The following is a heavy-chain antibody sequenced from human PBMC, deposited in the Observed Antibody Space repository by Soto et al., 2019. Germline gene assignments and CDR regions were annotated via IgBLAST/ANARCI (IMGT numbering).Heavy chain of an antibody. Sequence: QVQLMQSGAEVKMPGASVKVSCKASRFTFSSYAIHWVRQAPGQGLEWMGWINAGNGETKYSQRFQGRVTITRDTSASTAYVELSSLRSEDTAVYYCAPAAAGNPFGYWGQETLVTVSS. V-gene: IGHV1-3*01. D-gene: IGHD6-13*01. CDR3: APAAAGNPFGY. J-gene: IGHJ4*02. CDR1: RFTFSSYA. CDR2: INAGNGET.